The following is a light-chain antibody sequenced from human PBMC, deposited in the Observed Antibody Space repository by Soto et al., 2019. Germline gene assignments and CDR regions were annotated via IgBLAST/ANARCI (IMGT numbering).Light chain of an antibody. Sequence: DIQMTQSPSTLSASLGDRVTITCRSSQSISSWLAWYQQKPGEAPNVLIYKASTLESGVPSRFSGSGSGTEFTLTISSLQPDDFATYYCQQYDYYPYTFGQGTNLEIK. V-gene: IGKV1-5*03. CDR2: KAS. CDR1: QSISSW. J-gene: IGKJ2*01. CDR3: QQYDYYPYT.